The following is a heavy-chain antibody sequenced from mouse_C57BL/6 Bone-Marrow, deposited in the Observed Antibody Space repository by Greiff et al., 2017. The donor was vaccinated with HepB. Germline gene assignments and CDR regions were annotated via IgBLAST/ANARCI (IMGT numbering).Heavy chain of an antibody. J-gene: IGHJ3*01. CDR2: INPYNGGT. V-gene: IGHV1-19*01. D-gene: IGHD1-3*01. CDR1: GYTFTDYY. Sequence: VQLQQSGPVLVKPGASVKMSCKASGYTFTDYYMNWVKQSHGKSLEWIGVINPYNGGTSYNQKFKGKATLTVDKSSSTAYMELNSLTSEDSAVYYCARYKGFFAYWGQGTLVTVSA. CDR3: ARYKGFFAY.